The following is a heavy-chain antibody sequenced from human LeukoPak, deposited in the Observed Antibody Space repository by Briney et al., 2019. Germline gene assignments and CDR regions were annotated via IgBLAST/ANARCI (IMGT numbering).Heavy chain of an antibody. Sequence: SETLSLTCTVSRGFISSYYWSWIRQPPAKGLEWIGYIYTSGSTNYNPSLKSRVTISVDTSKNQFSLKLSSVTAADTAVYYCAGSVEMATSIDYWGQGTLVTVSS. CDR1: RGFISSYY. CDR3: AGSVEMATSIDY. CDR2: IYTSGST. V-gene: IGHV4-4*09. J-gene: IGHJ4*02. D-gene: IGHD5-24*01.